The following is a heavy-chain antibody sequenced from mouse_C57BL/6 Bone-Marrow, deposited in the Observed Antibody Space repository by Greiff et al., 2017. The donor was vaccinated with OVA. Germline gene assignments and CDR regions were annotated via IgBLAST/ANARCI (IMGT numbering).Heavy chain of an antibody. CDR2: IDPSDSYT. D-gene: IGHD2-4*01. J-gene: IGHJ2*01. CDR1: GYTFTSYW. CDR3: AISRDYDYDPFDY. Sequence: QVQLQQPGAELVMPGASVKLSCKASGYTFTSYWMHWVKQRPGQGLEWIGEIDPSDSYTNYNQKFKGKSTLTVDKSSSTAYMQLSSLTSEDSAVYYCAISRDYDYDPFDYWGQGTTLTVSS. V-gene: IGHV1-69*01.